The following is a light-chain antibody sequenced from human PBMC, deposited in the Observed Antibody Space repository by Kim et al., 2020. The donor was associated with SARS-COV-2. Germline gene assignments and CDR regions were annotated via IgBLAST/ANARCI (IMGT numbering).Light chain of an antibody. CDR2: DAS. J-gene: IGKJ4*01. V-gene: IGKV3-15*01. CDR3: QQYNDWPPLT. Sequence: SPGERATLSGRASKSIRSKLAWYQQKPGQAPRLLIYDASTRATGIPARFSGSGSGTEFTLSISSLQSEDFAVYFCQQYNDWPPLTFGGGTKVDIK. CDR1: KSIRSK.